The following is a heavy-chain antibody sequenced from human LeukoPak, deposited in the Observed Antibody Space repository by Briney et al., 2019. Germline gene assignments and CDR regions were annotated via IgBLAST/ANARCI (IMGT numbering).Heavy chain of an antibody. CDR3: ARSSYSSSSSV. J-gene: IGHJ3*01. D-gene: IGHD6-6*01. CDR2: INSDGSEG. Sequence: GGSLRLSCVASGFTFSSYAMSWVRQAPGKGLEWVASINSDGSEGYYADVVKGRFTISRDNAKNSLYLQINSLRAEDTAVYYCARSSYSSSSSVWGQGTMVTVSS. V-gene: IGHV3-7*03. CDR1: GFTFSSYA.